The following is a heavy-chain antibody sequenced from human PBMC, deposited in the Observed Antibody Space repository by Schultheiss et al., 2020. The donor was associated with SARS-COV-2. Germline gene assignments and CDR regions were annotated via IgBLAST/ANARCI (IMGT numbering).Heavy chain of an antibody. CDR3: AREGDYYDSSGYYYGAFDI. CDR2: ISYDGSNK. Sequence: GESLKISCAASGFTFSSYAMHWVRQAPGKGLEWVAVISYDGSNKYYADSVKGRFTISRDNSKNTLYLQMNSLRAEDTAVYYCAREGDYYDSSGYYYGAFDIWGQGTMVTVSS. V-gene: IGHV3-30*01. CDR1: GFTFSSYA. J-gene: IGHJ3*02. D-gene: IGHD3-22*01.